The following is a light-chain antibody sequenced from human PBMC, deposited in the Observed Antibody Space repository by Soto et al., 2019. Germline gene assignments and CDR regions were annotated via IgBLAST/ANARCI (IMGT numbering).Light chain of an antibody. CDR2: GAS. CDR1: RTVGGRY. J-gene: IGKJ1*01. CDR3: LQYVSSPWT. Sequence: EIVLTQSAATVSLSPGERATLSCRASRTVGGRYSAWFQQRPGQTPRLLIYGASTRAAGVPDRFSGSGSGTEFSLTIYRLEPEDFAVYYCLQYVSSPWTFGQGTKVEV. V-gene: IGKV3-20*01.